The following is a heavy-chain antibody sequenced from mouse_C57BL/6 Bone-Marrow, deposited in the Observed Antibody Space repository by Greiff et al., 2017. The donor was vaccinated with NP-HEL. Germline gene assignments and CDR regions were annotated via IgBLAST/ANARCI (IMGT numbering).Heavy chain of an antibody. J-gene: IGHJ3*01. CDR1: GYTFTSYW. Sequence: QVQLQQSGAELVRPGSSVKLSCKASGYTFTSYWMDWVKQRPGQGLEWIGNIYPSDSETHYNQKFKDKATLTVDKSSSTAYMQLSSLTSEDSAVYYCARARGVYYDYGRFAYWGQGTLVTVSA. V-gene: IGHV1-61*01. CDR3: ARARGVYYDYGRFAY. D-gene: IGHD2-4*01. CDR2: IYPSDSET.